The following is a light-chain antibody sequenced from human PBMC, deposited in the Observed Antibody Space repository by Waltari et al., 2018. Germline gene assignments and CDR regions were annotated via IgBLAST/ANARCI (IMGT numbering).Light chain of an antibody. Sequence: QSVLTQPPSASATPGHRVIISCSGSDSTLGATVVNWYQQLPGTAPKLLIYRNDLRPSGVPDRFSASKSGTSASLAISGLQSEDEADYYCATWDDGLGGVWVFGGGTKVTVL. J-gene: IGLJ3*02. CDR2: RND. V-gene: IGLV1-44*01. CDR3: ATWDDGLGGVWV. CDR1: DSTLGATV.